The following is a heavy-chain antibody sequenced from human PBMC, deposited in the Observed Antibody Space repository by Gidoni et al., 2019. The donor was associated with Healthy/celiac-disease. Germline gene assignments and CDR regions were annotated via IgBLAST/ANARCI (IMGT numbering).Heavy chain of an antibody. V-gene: IGHV3-23*01. CDR2: ISGSGVST. J-gene: IGHJ4*02. Sequence: EVQLLESGGGLVQPGGSLRLSCAASGFTFSSYAMSWVRQAPGKGLGWVSAISGSGVSTYYADSVKGRFTISRDNSKNTLYLQMNSLRAEDTAVYYCAKDSGRRDFWSGYYEDYWGQGTLVTVSS. D-gene: IGHD3-3*01. CDR1: GFTFSSYA. CDR3: AKDSGRRDFWSGYYEDY.